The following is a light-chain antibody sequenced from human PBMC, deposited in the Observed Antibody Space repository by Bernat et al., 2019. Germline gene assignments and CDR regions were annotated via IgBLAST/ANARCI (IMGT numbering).Light chain of an antibody. CDR2: DVS. J-gene: IGLJ1*01. CDR3: SSYTSSSTSV. Sequence: SALTQPASVSGSPGQSITISCTGTSSDDGGYNYVSWYQQHPGKAPKLMIYDVSNRPSGVSNRFSGSKSGNTASLTISGLQAEDEADYYCSSYTSSSTSVFGTGTKVTVL. CDR1: SSDDGGYNY. V-gene: IGLV2-14*03.